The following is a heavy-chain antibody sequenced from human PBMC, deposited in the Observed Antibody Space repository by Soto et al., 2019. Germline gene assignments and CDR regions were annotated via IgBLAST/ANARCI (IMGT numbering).Heavy chain of an antibody. Sequence: QVQLQQWGAGLLKPSETLSLTCAVYCGYFSGYYWSWIRQPPGKGLEWIGEINHSGSTNYNPSLKSRVSMSVDTSKNQFSLKLSSVTAADTAVYYCARTSRFDCWDQGTLVTVSS. J-gene: IGHJ4*02. D-gene: IGHD6-6*01. CDR2: INHSGST. CDR3: ARTSRFDC. CDR1: CGYFSGYY. V-gene: IGHV4-34*01.